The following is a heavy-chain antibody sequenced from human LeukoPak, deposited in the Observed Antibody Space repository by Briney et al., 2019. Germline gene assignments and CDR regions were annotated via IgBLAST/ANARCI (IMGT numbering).Heavy chain of an antibody. CDR2: ISSSSSYI. V-gene: IGHV3-21*01. Sequence: GGSLRLSCAASGFTFSSYSMNWVRQAPGKGLEWVSSISSSSSYIYYADSVKGRFTISRDNAKNSLYLQMNSLRAEDTAVYYCARETYYYDSSGYYYADSYTYYFDYWGQGTLVTVSS. D-gene: IGHD3-22*01. CDR3: ARETYYYDSSGYYYADSYTYYFDY. CDR1: GFTFSSYS. J-gene: IGHJ4*02.